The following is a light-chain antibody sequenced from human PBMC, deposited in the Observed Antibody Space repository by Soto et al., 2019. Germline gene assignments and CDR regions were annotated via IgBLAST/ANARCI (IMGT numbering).Light chain of an antibody. CDR2: DAS. Sequence: EIVLTQSPATLSLSPGERATLSCRASQSVSRYLAWYQQKPGQAPRLLIYDASNRATGIPARFSGSGSGTDFTLTISSLEPEDFVVYYCQQRSNWPPTFGQGTRLEIK. J-gene: IGKJ5*01. CDR1: QSVSRY. V-gene: IGKV3-11*01. CDR3: QQRSNWPPT.